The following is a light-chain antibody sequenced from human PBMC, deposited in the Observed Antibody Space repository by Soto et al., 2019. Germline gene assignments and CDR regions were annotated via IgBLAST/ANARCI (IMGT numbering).Light chain of an antibody. CDR3: SSYTSSSTLGV. V-gene: IGLV2-14*01. CDR1: SSDVGGYNY. Sequence: QSALTQPASVSGSPGQSIHISCTGTSSDVGGYNYVSWYQQHPGKAPKLMIYDVSNRPSGVSNRFSGSKSGNTASLTISGLQAEDEADYYCSSYTSSSTLGVFGTGTKLTVL. CDR2: DVS. J-gene: IGLJ1*01.